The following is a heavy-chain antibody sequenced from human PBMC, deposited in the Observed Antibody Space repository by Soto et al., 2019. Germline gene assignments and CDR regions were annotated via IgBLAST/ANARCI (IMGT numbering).Heavy chain of an antibody. D-gene: IGHD6-6*01. V-gene: IGHV1-69*06. Sequence: GASVKVSCKASGGTFSSYAISWVRQAPGQGLEWMGGIIPIFGTANYAQKFQGRVTITADKSTSTAYMELSSLRSEDTAVYYCARGSCSSYPFDYWGQGTLVTVSS. CDR1: GGTFSSYA. J-gene: IGHJ4*02. CDR3: ARGSCSSYPFDY. CDR2: IIPIFGTA.